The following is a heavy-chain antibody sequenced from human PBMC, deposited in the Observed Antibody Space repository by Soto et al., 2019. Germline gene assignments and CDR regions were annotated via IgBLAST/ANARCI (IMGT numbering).Heavy chain of an antibody. CDR1: GYTLTVYY. V-gene: IGHV1-2*02. Sequence: ASVKVSCKASGYTLTVYYMHWVRQAPGQGLEWMGWINPKSGGTMYPQKFQGRVTMTWDTSISIAYMALTRLRSDDAAVYYCARDLAKGGGSAGFDYWGQGTLVTVSS. CDR3: ARDLAKGGGSAGFDY. CDR2: INPKSGGT. J-gene: IGHJ4*02. D-gene: IGHD1-26*01.